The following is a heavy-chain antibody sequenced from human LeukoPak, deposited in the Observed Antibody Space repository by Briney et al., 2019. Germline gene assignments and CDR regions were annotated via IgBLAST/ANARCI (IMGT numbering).Heavy chain of an antibody. D-gene: IGHD5-18*01. Sequence: GRSLRLSCAASGFTFSSYAIHWVRQAPGKGLEWVAAISYDGSIKYSADSVKGRFTISRDNSKNALYLQMDSLRVDDTAVYYCAGVDAAMPDAFDIWGQGTTVTVSS. J-gene: IGHJ3*02. CDR2: ISYDGSIK. V-gene: IGHV3-30*04. CDR1: GFTFSSYA. CDR3: AGVDAAMPDAFDI.